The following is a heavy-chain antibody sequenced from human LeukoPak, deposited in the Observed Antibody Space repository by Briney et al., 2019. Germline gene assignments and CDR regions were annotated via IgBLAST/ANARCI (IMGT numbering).Heavy chain of an antibody. CDR3: ASGDYYYYYMDV. D-gene: IGHD3-10*01. Sequence: GGSLRLSCAASGFNFSSYWMHWVRQAPGKGLVWVSRINRDGSSTSYADSVKGRFTISRDNAKNTLYLQMNSLRAEDTAVYYCASGDYYYYYMDVWGKGTTVTVSS. CDR1: GFNFSSYW. CDR2: INRDGSST. V-gene: IGHV3-74*01. J-gene: IGHJ6*03.